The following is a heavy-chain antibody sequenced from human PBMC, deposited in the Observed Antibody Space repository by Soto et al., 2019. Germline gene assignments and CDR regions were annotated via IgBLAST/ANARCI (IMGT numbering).Heavy chain of an antibody. D-gene: IGHD4-17*01. J-gene: IGHJ5*02. V-gene: IGHV3-48*01. CDR1: GFTFSSYS. CDR3: AREADYVNWFDP. CDR2: ISSSSSTI. Sequence: EVQLVESGGGLVQPGGSLRLSCAASGFTFSSYSMNWVRQAPGKGLEWVSHISSSSSTIYYADSVKGRFTISRDNAKNSLYLQMNSLRAEDTAVYYCAREADYVNWFDPWGQGTLVTVSS.